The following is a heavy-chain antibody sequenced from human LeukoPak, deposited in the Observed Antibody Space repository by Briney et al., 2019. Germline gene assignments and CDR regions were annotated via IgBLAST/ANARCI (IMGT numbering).Heavy chain of an antibody. D-gene: IGHD3-16*02. J-gene: IGHJ4*02. CDR3: ARQGRMITFGGVIVSGFDY. V-gene: IGHV3-21*01. CDR1: GFTFSSYS. CDR2: ISSSSSYI. Sequence: PGGSLRLSCAASGFTFSSYSMNWVRQAPGKGLEWVSSISSSSSYIYYADSVKGRFTISRDNAKNSLYLQMNSLRAEDTAVYYCARQGRMITFGGVIVSGFDYWGQGTLVTVSS.